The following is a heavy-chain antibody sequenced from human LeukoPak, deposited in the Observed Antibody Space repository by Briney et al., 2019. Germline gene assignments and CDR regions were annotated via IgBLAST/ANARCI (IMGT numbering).Heavy chain of an antibody. CDR3: ARAPRDIVVVPHYYYYMDV. V-gene: IGHV4-59*08. CDR1: GGSISSYY. J-gene: IGHJ6*03. CDR2: IYYSGST. D-gene: IGHD2-2*01. Sequence: SETLSLTCTVSGGSISSYYWSWIRQPPGKGLEWIGYIYYSGSTNYNPSLKSRVTISVDTSKNQFSLKLSSVTAADTAVYYCARAPRDIVVVPHYYYYMDVWGKGTTVTVSS.